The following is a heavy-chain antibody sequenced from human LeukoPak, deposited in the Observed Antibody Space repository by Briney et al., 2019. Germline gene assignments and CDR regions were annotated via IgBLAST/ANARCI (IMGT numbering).Heavy chain of an antibody. Sequence: PSETLSLTCTVSGYSISSGYYWGWIRPPPGKGLEWIGNIYPTGSTYYNPSLKSRVTISVDTSKNQFSLKLSSVTAADTAVYFCARDLYYYASGSYPQFDHWGQGTLVTVSS. CDR1: GYSISSGYY. CDR2: IYPTGST. D-gene: IGHD3-10*01. V-gene: IGHV4-38-2*02. J-gene: IGHJ4*02. CDR3: ARDLYYYASGSYPQFDH.